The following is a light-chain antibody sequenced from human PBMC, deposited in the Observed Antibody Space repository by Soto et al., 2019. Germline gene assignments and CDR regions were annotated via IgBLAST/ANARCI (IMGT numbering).Light chain of an antibody. J-gene: IGKJ5*01. Sequence: DIQMTQSPSTLSASVGDRVTITCRASQSISSWLAWYQQKPGKAPKLLIHKASSLESGVPSRFSGSGSGTEFTLTISSLQPDDFATYYCQQYNSYLITFGQGTRLEIK. CDR1: QSISSW. CDR2: KAS. CDR3: QQYNSYLIT. V-gene: IGKV1-5*03.